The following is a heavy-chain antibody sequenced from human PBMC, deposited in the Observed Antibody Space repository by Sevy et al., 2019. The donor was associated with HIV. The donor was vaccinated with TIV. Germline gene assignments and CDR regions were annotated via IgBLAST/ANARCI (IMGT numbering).Heavy chain of an antibody. Sequence: GGSLRLSCAASGFIFSSYWMSWVRQAPGKGLEWISDISSGTTYTNYADSVKGRFTISRDNSKKSLYLQMNSLRAEDTAIYYCARDRRNYGGQYFDSWGQGILVTVSS. J-gene: IGHJ4*02. V-gene: IGHV3-21*05. CDR1: GFIFSSYW. CDR3: ARDRRNYGGQYFDS. D-gene: IGHD4-17*01. CDR2: ISSGTTYT.